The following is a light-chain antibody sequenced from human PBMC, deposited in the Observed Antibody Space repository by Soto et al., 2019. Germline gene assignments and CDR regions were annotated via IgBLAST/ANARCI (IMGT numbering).Light chain of an antibody. CDR3: QQSYSTRFT. Sequence: DIQMTQSPSSLSASVGDRVTITCRASQSISSYLNWYQQKPGTAPKVLIYAASSLQSGVPSRFSCSGSGTDFTLTISSLQPEDFATYYCQQSYSTRFTFGPGTKVDIK. CDR1: QSISSY. CDR2: AAS. V-gene: IGKV1-39*01. J-gene: IGKJ3*01.